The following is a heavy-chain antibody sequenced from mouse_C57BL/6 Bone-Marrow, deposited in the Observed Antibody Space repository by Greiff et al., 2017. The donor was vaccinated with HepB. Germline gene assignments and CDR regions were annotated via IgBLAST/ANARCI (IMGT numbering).Heavy chain of an antibody. D-gene: IGHD2-2*01. CDR1: GFTFSSYA. J-gene: IGHJ3*01. Sequence: EVQLVESGGGLVKPGGSLKLSCAASGFTFSSYAMSWVRQTPEKRLEWVATISDGGSYTYYPDNVKGRFTISRDNAKNNLYLQMSHLKSEDTAMYYCARENVYDVLFAYWGQGTLVTVSA. V-gene: IGHV5-4*01. CDR2: ISDGGSYT. CDR3: ARENVYDVLFAY.